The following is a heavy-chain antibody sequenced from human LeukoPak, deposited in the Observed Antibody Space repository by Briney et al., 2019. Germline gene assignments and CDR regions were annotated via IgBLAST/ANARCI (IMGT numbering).Heavy chain of an antibody. CDR2: IKSKTDGGTT. V-gene: IGHV3-15*01. J-gene: IGHJ4*02. D-gene: IGHD1-1*01. CDR3: STDGNAANIGMARDY. Sequence: EGSLRLSCAASGFTFSNAWMSWVRQAPGKGLDGVGRIKSKTDGGTTDYAAPVKGRFTISRDDSKNTLYPQMNSLNSVRAAENYISTDGNAANIGMARDYRGQGTLVTVSS. CDR1: GFTFSNAW.